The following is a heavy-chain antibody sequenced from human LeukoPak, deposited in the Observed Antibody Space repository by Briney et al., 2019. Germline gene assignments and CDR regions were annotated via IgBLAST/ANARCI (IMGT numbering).Heavy chain of an antibody. Sequence: ASVKVSCKASGATFSSYAISWVRQAPGQGLEWMGGIIPIFGTANYAQKFQGRVTITTDESTSTAYMELSSLRFEDTAVYYCARTPQFTCSSTSCYLALDNWFDPWGQGTLVTVSS. D-gene: IGHD2-2*01. CDR3: ARTPQFTCSSTSCYLALDNWFDP. CDR1: GATFSSYA. J-gene: IGHJ5*02. CDR2: IIPIFGTA. V-gene: IGHV1-69*05.